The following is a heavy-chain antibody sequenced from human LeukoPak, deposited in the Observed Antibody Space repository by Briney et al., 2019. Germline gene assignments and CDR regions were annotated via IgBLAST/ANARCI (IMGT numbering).Heavy chain of an antibody. CDR3: ATNPPPLTHYYDSSGYYSEYYFDY. J-gene: IGHJ4*02. CDR1: GYTLTELS. D-gene: IGHD3-22*01. V-gene: IGHV1-24*01. Sequence: ASVKVSCKVSGYTLTELSMHWVRQAPGKGLEWMGGFDPEDGETIYAQKFQGRVTMTEDTSTDTAYMELSSLRPEDTAVYYCATNPPPLTHYYDSSGYYSEYYFDYWGQGTLVTVSS. CDR2: FDPEDGET.